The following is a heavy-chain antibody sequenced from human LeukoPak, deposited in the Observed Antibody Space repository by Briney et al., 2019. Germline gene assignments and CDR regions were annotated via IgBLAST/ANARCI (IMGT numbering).Heavy chain of an antibody. D-gene: IGHD3-10*01. J-gene: IGHJ4*02. CDR1: GFTFSSYG. Sequence: PGGSLRLSCAASGFTFSSYGMHWVRQAPGKGLEWVAVIWYDGSNKYYADSVKGRFTISRDNSKNTLYLQMNSLRAEDTAVYYCARDRGYYYGSGSFDYWGQGTLVTVSS. CDR3: ARDRGYYYGSGSFDY. CDR2: IWYDGSNK. V-gene: IGHV3-33*01.